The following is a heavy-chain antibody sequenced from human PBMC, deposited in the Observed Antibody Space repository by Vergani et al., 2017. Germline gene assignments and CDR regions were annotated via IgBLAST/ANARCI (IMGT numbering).Heavy chain of an antibody. CDR3: ARGQRQWLMYYYGMDV. CDR1: GFTFSSYA. D-gene: IGHD6-19*01. J-gene: IGHJ6*02. CDR2: ISSSSSYT. Sequence: EVQLVESGGGLVQPGGSLRLSCAASGFTFSSYAMSWVRQAPGKGLEWVSYISSSSSYTNYADSVKGRFTISRDNAKNSLYLQMNSLRAEDTAVYYCARGQRQWLMYYYGMDVWGQGTTVTVSS. V-gene: IGHV3-48*04.